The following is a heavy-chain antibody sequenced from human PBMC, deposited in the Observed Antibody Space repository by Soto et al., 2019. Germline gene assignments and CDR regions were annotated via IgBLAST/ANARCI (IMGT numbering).Heavy chain of an antibody. D-gene: IGHD2-2*01. J-gene: IGHJ5*02. CDR2: IYWDDDK. Sequence: SGPTLVQPTQTLTLTCTFSGFSLSTSGVGVGWIRQPPGKALEWLALIYWDDDKRYSPSLKSRLTITKDTSKNQVVLTMTNMDPVDTATYYCAHSPRYCSSTSCYYWFDPWGQGTLVTVSS. V-gene: IGHV2-5*02. CDR3: AHSPRYCSSTSCYYWFDP. CDR1: GFSLSTSGVG.